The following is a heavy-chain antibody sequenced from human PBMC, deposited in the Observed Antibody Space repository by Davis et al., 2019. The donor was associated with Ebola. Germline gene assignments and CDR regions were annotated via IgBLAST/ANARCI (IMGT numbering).Heavy chain of an antibody. CDR3: AKEGNSWAFDH. J-gene: IGHJ4*02. D-gene: IGHD3-16*01. Sequence: GESLKISCAASGFTFSSYAMHWVRQAPGKGLEWVAVISYDGSNKYYADSVKGRFTITRDNSKNVVYLQMDDLRVEDTALYYCAKEGNSWAFDHWGQGTLVTVSS. CDR1: GFTFSSYA. CDR2: ISYDGSNK. V-gene: IGHV3-30-3*01.